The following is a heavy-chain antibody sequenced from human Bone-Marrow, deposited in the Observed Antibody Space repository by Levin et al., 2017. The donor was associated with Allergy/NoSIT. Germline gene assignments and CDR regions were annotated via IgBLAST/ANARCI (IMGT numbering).Heavy chain of an antibody. CDR2: ISSRSNLI. D-gene: IGHD3-3*01. V-gene: IGHV3-11*01. Sequence: GESLKISCAASGFSFSDYYMTWIRQAPGKGLEWLSYISSRSNLIYYADSVKGRFTISRDNANNSLFLQMNSLTAEDSAMYYCARGDFWSGPLDSWGQGTLVTVSS. J-gene: IGHJ4*02. CDR3: ARGDFWSGPLDS. CDR1: GFSFSDYY.